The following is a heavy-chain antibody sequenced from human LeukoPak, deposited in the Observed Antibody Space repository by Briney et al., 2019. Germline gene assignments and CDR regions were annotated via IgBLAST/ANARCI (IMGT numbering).Heavy chain of an antibody. CDR2: IYYSGST. V-gene: IGHV4-59*01. Sequence: SETLSLTCTVSGGSISSYYWSWIRQPPGKGLEWIGYIYYSGSTNYNPSLKSRVTISVDTSKNQFSLKLSSVTAADTAVYYCVRGGYSYGYGLGLLDYWGQGSLVTVSS. J-gene: IGHJ4*02. CDR1: GGSISSYY. D-gene: IGHD5-18*01. CDR3: VRGGYSYGYGLGLLDY.